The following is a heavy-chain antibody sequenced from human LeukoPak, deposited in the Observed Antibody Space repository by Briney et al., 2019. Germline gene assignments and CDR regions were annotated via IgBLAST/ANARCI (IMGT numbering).Heavy chain of an antibody. CDR1: GGSIGSYY. J-gene: IGHJ6*03. D-gene: IGHD3-10*01. Sequence: SETLSLTCTVSGGSIGSYYWSWIRQPAGKGLEWIGRIYTSGSTNYNPSLKSRVTMSVDTSKNQFSLKLSSVTAADTAVYYCARGVFDAFGELSVYYYYYMDVWGKGTTVTVSS. V-gene: IGHV4-4*07. CDR3: ARGVFDAFGELSVYYYYYMDV. CDR2: IYTSGST.